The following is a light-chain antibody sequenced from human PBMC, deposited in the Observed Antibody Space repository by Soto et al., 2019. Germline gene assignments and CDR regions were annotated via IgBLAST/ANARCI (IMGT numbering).Light chain of an antibody. CDR3: QKYNSAPPWP. CDR1: QGISND. V-gene: IGKV1-27*01. Sequence: DIQMTQSPSSLSASVGHRVTITCRARQGISNDLAWYQQKPGKVPKLLIFAASTLQSGVPSRLSGSGSGTPFTLNIGRLQPEDLAPYYCQKYNSAPPWPFGQGTKVEI. J-gene: IGKJ1*01. CDR2: AAS.